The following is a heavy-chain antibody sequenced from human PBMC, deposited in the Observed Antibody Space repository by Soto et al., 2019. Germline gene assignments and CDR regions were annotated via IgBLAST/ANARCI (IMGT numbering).Heavy chain of an antibody. CDR2: IDPSGTT. J-gene: IGHJ6*04. Sequence: QVQLQESGPGLVKPSQTLSLTCTVSGASLSSSGHYWNWVRQHPGKGLEWIGYIDPSGTTYYNPSLKSRLAMSIDPSKNQLSLEVTSVTAADTALYFCALGMFMDVWGRGTRVTVSA. CDR1: GASLSSSGHY. D-gene: IGHD3-16*01. CDR3: ALGMFMDV. V-gene: IGHV4-31*03.